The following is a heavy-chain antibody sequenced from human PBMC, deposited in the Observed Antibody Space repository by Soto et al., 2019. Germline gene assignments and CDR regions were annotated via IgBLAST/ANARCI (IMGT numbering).Heavy chain of an antibody. CDR3: ARDRKLLPCSSTSFPGPFTPRYYNAVMDV. CDR2: IYHSGST. J-gene: IGHJ6*01. D-gene: IGHD2-2*01. Sequence: CSMIKKPPGKGLEWIGYIYHSGSTYYNPSLKSRVTISVDRSKNQFSLKLSSVTAADTAVYYCARDRKLLPCSSTSFPGPFTPRYYNAVMDVRGQGTTDTGFS. V-gene: IGHV4-30-2*01.